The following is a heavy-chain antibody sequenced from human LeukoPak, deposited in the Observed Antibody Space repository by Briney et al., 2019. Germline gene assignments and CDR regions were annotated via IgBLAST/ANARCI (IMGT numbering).Heavy chain of an antibody. CDR3: ARLAASEPFYDILTPPPVYYYGMDV. D-gene: IGHD3-9*01. J-gene: IGHJ6*02. CDR1: GYSFTSYW. CDR2: IYPGDSDT. Sequence: GESLKISCKGSGYSFTSYWIGWVRQMPGKGLEWMGSIYPGDSDTRYRPSFQRHVTLSADKSISTAYLQWSSLKASDTAMYYCARLAASEPFYDILTPPPVYYYGMDVWGQGTTVTVSS. V-gene: IGHV5-51*01.